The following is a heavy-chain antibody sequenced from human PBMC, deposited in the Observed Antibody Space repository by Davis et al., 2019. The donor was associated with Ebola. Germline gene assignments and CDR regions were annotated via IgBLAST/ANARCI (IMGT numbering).Heavy chain of an antibody. CDR3: ARDDRDGGNSGGFDY. CDR1: GFTFSSYW. V-gene: IGHV3-74*01. Sequence: PGGSLRLSCAASGFTFSSYWMHWVRQAPGKGLVWVSRINSDGSSTSYADSVKGRFTISRGNAKNTLYLQMNSLRAEDTAVYYCARDDRDGGNSGGFDYWGQGTLVTVSS. J-gene: IGHJ4*02. D-gene: IGHD4-23*01. CDR2: INSDGSST.